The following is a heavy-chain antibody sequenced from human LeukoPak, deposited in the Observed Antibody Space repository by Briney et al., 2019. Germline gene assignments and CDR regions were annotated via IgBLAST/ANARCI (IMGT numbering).Heavy chain of an antibody. J-gene: IGHJ4*02. CDR3: ASQGPQLVPFDY. D-gene: IGHD6-13*01. CDR1: GGSISSSSYY. Sequence: PSETLSLTCTVSGGSISSSSYYWGWIRQPPGKVLEWIGSIYYSGSTYYNPSLKSRVTISVDTSKNQFSLKLSSVPAADTAVYYCASQGPQLVPFDYWSQGTLVTVSS. CDR2: IYYSGST. V-gene: IGHV4-39*01.